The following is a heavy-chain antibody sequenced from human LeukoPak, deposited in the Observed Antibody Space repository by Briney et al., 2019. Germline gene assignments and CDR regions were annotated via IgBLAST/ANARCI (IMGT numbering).Heavy chain of an antibody. V-gene: IGHV3-48*02. CDR2: ISSSSDAI. D-gene: IGHD3-10*01. J-gene: IGHJ4*02. CDR1: GFTFNTYS. Sequence: GGSLRLSCAASGFTFNTYSMTWVRQAPGKGLEWLSYISSSSDAIWYADSVKGRFTVSRDNAKNSLCLHMNSLRDEDTAVYYCARENWFKFDYWGQGSLVTVSS. CDR3: ARENWFKFDY.